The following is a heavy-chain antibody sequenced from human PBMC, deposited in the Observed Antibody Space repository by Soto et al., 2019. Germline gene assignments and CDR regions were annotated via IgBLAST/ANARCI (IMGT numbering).Heavy chain of an antibody. CDR1: GYTFTNYG. V-gene: IGHV1-18*01. Sequence: QVQLVQSGPEVKKPGASVKVSCKTSGYTFTNYGISWVRQAPGQGLEWMGWITTDKGKTTYAQKFQGRVTMTTDTPTSTAYMELRSLRSDDTPMSYCATRSPTFDYWGQGTLVTVSS. J-gene: IGHJ4*02. CDR2: ITTDKGKT. CDR3: ATRSPTFDY.